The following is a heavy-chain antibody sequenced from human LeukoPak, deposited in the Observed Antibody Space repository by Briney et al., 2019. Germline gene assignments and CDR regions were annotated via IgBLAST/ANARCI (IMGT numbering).Heavy chain of an antibody. D-gene: IGHD4-23*01. Sequence: GGSLRLSCATSGFTFTNYWVHWVRQAPGKGLVWVSRISPDGSRTDYADSVKGRFTISRDNAKNTLYLQMNSLRAEDTAVYFCARDLRGKSDYWGQGTLVTVSS. V-gene: IGHV3-74*01. CDR2: ISPDGSRT. CDR1: GFTFTNYW. J-gene: IGHJ4*02. CDR3: ARDLRGKSDY.